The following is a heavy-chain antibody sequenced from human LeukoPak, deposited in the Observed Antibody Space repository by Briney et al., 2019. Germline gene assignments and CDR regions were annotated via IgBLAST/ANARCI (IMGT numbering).Heavy chain of an antibody. CDR3: ARFCSGGSCTYYGMDV. D-gene: IGHD2-15*01. J-gene: IGHJ6*02. V-gene: IGHV3-21*01. Sequence: GGSLRLSCVASGFTFSNYAMNWVRQAPGKGLEWVSSISSSSSYIYYADSVKGRFTISRDNAKNSLYLQMNSLRAEDTAVYYCARFCSGGSCTYYGMDVWGQGTTVTVSS. CDR1: GFTFSNYA. CDR2: ISSSSSYI.